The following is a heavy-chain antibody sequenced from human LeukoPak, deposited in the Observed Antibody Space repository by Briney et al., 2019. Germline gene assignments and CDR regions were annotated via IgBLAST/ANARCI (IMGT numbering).Heavy chain of an antibody. CDR3: ATVGYCSGGRCYYFAY. J-gene: IGHJ4*02. V-gene: IGHV3-11*06. CDR2: ITTSSSST. CDR1: GFTFSDYY. D-gene: IGHD2-15*01. Sequence: KPGGSLRLSCAASGFTFSDYYMTWIRQAPGKGLEWVSYITTSSSSTDCADSVKGRFTISRDNAKNSLFLQMDSLRAEDTALYYCATVGYCSGGRCYYFAYWGQGILVTVSS.